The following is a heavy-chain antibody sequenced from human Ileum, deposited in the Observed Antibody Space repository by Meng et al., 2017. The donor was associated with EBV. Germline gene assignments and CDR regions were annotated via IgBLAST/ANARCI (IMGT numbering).Heavy chain of an antibody. CDR2: ISVSGTRK. J-gene: IGHJ4*02. CDR3: TYAPLGY. Sequence: VQRLETGRDLLHPGEVLTLTCVAYGFYFGSYALPRVRQAPGKGLEWDSWISVSGTRKSYADSVKGRFIISRDNTENAIYLQMHSLRVEDTATYYCTYAPLGYWGQGTLVTVSS. V-gene: IGHV3-23*01. CDR1: GFYFGSYA. D-gene: IGHD2-2*01.